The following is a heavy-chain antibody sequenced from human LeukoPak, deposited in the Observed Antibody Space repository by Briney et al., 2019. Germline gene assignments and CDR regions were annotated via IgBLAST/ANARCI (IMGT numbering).Heavy chain of an antibody. D-gene: IGHD2-21*02. CDR2: INPNSGGT. Sequence: AASVKVSCKASGYTFTGYHMHWVRQAPGQGLEWMGWINPNSGGTNYAQRFQGRVTMTRDTSISTAYMEMSRLRSDDTAVYYCARDRAVAAINWFDPWGQGTLVTVSS. CDR3: ARDRAVAAINWFDP. CDR1: GYTFTGYH. J-gene: IGHJ5*02. V-gene: IGHV1-2*02.